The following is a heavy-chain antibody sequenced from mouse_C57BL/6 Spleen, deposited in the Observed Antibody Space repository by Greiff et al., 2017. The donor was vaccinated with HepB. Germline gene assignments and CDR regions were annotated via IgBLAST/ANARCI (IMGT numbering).Heavy chain of an antibody. J-gene: IGHJ2*01. V-gene: IGHV1-82*01. CDR2: IYPGDGDT. Sequence: VQLQQSGPELVKPGASVKISCKASGYAFSSSWMNWVKQRPGKGLEWIGRIYPGDGDTNYNGKFKGKATLTADKSSSTAYMQLSSLTSEDSAVYFCARRYDYGDYWGQGTTLTVSS. CDR1: GYAFSSSW. D-gene: IGHD2-4*01. CDR3: ARRYDYGDY.